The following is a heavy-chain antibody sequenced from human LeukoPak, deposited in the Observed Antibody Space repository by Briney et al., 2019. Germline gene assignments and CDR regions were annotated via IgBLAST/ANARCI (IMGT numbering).Heavy chain of an antibody. CDR2: IRSKANSYAT. V-gene: IGHV3-73*01. J-gene: IGHJ5*02. D-gene: IGHD3-22*01. CDR1: GFTFSGSA. CDR3: ARHYHYEGFVQIDP. Sequence: GGSLRLSCAASGFTFSGSAMHWVRQASGKGLEWVGRIRSKANSYATAYAASVKGMFTISRDDSKNTAYLQMNSLKTEDTAVYYCARHYHYEGFVQIDPWGQGTLVTVSS.